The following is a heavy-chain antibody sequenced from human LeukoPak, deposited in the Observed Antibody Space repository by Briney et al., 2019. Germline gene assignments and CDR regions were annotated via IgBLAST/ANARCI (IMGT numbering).Heavy chain of an antibody. Sequence: SETLSLTCAVYGGSFSGYYWSWIRQPPGKGLEWIGEINHSGSTNYNPSLKSRVTISVDTSKNQFSLKLSSVTAADTAVYYCAYDHGDYVGYWGQGTLVTVSS. CDR2: INHSGST. CDR3: AYDHGDYVGY. V-gene: IGHV4-34*01. CDR1: GGSFSGYY. D-gene: IGHD4-17*01. J-gene: IGHJ4*02.